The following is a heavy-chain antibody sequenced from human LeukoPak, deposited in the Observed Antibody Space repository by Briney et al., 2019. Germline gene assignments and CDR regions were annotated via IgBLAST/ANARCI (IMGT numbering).Heavy chain of an antibody. Sequence: GGSLRLSCAGSGFTFSSYAMSWVRQAPGKGLEWVSDISGSGGSTYYGDSVKGRFTISRDNSKNTLYLQMNGLRVEDTAVYYCAKAGGAGGAFDIWGQGTMVTVSS. J-gene: IGHJ3*02. CDR3: AKAGGAGGAFDI. D-gene: IGHD3-16*01. CDR1: GFTFSSYA. CDR2: ISGSGGST. V-gene: IGHV3-23*01.